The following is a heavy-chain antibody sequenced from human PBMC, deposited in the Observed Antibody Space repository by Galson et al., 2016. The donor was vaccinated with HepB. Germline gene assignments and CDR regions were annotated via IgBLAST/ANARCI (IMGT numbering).Heavy chain of an antibody. D-gene: IGHD2-2*01. J-gene: IGHJ1*01. CDR2: ISWNSDYI. Sequence: SLRLSCAASGFDFSGYWMHWVRQAPGKGLEWVSGISWNSDYIGYAESVKGRFTISRDNAKNSMYLQMNSLRPEDTAFYYCAREGRSRTSSYMGYWGRGTLVTVSS. CDR1: GFDFSGYW. V-gene: IGHV3-9*01. CDR3: AREGRSRTSSYMGY.